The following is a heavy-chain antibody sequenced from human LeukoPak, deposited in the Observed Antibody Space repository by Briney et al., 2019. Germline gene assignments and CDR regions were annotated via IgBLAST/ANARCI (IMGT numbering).Heavy chain of an antibody. J-gene: IGHJ4*02. CDR3: ARTGYYYGSGSYPSDY. D-gene: IGHD3-10*01. Sequence: PGGSLRLSCAASGFTFSSYWMSWVRQAPGKGLEWVANIKQDGSEKYYVDSVKGRFTISRDNAKNSLYLQMNSLRAEDTAVYYCARTGYYYGSGSYPSDYWGQGTLVTVSS. CDR1: GFTFSSYW. V-gene: IGHV3-7*01. CDR2: IKQDGSEK.